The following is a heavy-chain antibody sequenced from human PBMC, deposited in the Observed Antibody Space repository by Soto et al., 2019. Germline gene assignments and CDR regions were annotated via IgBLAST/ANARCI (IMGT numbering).Heavy chain of an antibody. CDR1: GFTFSSYA. D-gene: IGHD6-6*01. J-gene: IGHJ4*02. CDR2: ISGSDDST. V-gene: IGHV3-23*01. CDR3: AKRGGSSTFDY. Sequence: EVQLLESGGGLVQPGESLRLSCAASGFTFSSYAMSVVRQAPGKGLERVSVISGSDDSTYYADSVKGRFTISRDNSKHTRYLQMNSLRAEDTAVYYCAKRGGSSTFDYWGQGTLVTVSS.